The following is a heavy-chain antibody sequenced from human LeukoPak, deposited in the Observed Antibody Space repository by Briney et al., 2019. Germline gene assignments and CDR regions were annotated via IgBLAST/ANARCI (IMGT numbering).Heavy chain of an antibody. D-gene: IGHD3-22*01. V-gene: IGHV1-69*13. J-gene: IGHJ4*02. CDR2: IIPIFGTA. Sequence: ASVKVSCKASGGTFSSYAISWVRQAPGQGLEWMGGIIPIFGTANCAQKFQGRVTITADESTSTAYMELSSLRSEDTAVYYCARAIKSSGYPVAFDYWGQGTLVTVSS. CDR3: ARAIKSSGYPVAFDY. CDR1: GGTFSSYA.